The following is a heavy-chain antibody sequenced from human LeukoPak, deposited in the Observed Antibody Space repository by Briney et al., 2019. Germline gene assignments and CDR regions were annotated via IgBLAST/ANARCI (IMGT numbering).Heavy chain of an antibody. CDR3: ARTLAAAGKNWFDP. D-gene: IGHD6-13*01. J-gene: IGHJ5*02. CDR1: GGSISSGYY. CDR2: IYHSGST. V-gene: IGHV4-38-2*02. Sequence: SETLSLTCTVSGGSISSGYYWGWIRQPPGKGLEWIGSIYHSGSTYYNPSLKSRVTISVDTSKNQFSLKLSSVTAADTAVYYCARTLAAAGKNWFDPWGQGTLVTVSS.